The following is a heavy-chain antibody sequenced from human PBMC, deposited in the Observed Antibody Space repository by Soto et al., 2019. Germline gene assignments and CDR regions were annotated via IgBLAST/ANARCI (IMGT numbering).Heavy chain of an antibody. CDR3: ARLDSGYDPRYYGMDV. CDR2: ISGSSTTI. Sequence: GGSLRLSCAASGFNFSSYSMNWVRQAPGKGLEWVSYISGSSTTIYYADSVKGRFTISRDNAKKLLYLQMNSLRDEDTAVYYCARLDSGYDPRYYGMDVWGQGTTVTVSS. D-gene: IGHD5-12*01. V-gene: IGHV3-48*02. CDR1: GFNFSSYS. J-gene: IGHJ6*02.